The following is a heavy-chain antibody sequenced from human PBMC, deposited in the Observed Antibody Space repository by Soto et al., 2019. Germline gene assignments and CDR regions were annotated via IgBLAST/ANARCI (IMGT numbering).Heavy chain of an antibody. J-gene: IGHJ4*02. CDR2: ISWNSGSI. Sequence: EVQLVESGGGLVQPGRSLRLSCAASGFTFDDYAMHWVRQAPGKGLEWVSGISWNSGSIGYADSVKGRFTISRDNAKNSLYLQMNSLRAEDTALYYCAKDRLGTIYYFDYWGQGTLVTVSS. CDR1: GFTFDDYA. CDR3: AKDRLGTIYYFDY. D-gene: IGHD7-27*01. V-gene: IGHV3-9*01.